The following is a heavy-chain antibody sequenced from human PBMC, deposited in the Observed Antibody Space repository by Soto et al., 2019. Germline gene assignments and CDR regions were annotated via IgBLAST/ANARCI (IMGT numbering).Heavy chain of an antibody. CDR1: GFTLDGFA. V-gene: IGHV3-9*01. CDR3: VKANDQQLVEGGPFDM. D-gene: IGHD6-13*01. J-gene: IGHJ3*02. Sequence: EAQLVESGGGLVQPGRSLRLSCAASGFTLDGFAMHWVRQAPGRGLEWVSGINWSGGSSGYSDSVKGRFTISRDNAKNSLYLEMNSLRVEDTALFYCVKANDQQLVEGGPFDMWGQGTMVTVSS. CDR2: INWSGGSS.